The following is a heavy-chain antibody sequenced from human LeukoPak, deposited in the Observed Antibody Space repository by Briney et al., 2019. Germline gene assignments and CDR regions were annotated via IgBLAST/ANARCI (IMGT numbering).Heavy chain of an antibody. Sequence: ASVKVSCKASGYTFTNYGTTWVRQAPGQGLEWMGWISGYQGSTKYAQNFQGRVTMTIDTSTSTAYMDLRSLRSDDTAIYFCARSDLSTITAGPFNYWGQGTLVAVSS. D-gene: IGHD5-24*01. J-gene: IGHJ4*02. V-gene: IGHV1-18*01. CDR3: ARSDLSTITAGPFNY. CDR2: ISGYQGST. CDR1: GYTFTNYG.